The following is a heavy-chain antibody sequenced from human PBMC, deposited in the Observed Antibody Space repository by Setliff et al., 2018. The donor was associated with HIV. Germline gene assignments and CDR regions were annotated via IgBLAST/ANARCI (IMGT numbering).Heavy chain of an antibody. V-gene: IGHV1-2*02. J-gene: IGHJ5*02. D-gene: IGHD5-18*01. Sequence: ASVKVSCKASGYTFSDYYMYWVRQAPGQGLEWMGWINPKSGATNYAQVRDRVTMSRDTSLITRTRDRPITTVYMELAKLTSDDTAIYYCARNAIQIKRWSPGETWFDTWGQGTLVTVSS. CDR3: ARNAIQIKRWSPGETWFDT. CDR1: GYTFSDYY. CDR2: INPKSGAT.